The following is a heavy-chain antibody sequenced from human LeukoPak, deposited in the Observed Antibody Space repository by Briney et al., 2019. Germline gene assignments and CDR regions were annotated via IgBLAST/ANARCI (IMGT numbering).Heavy chain of an antibody. Sequence: GASVKVSCKASGYTFTSYGISWVRQAPGQGLEWMGWISAYNGNTNYAQKLQGRVTMTTDTSTSTAYMELRSLRSDGTAVYYCASGGLLWFGEHHAFDIWGQGTMVTVSS. J-gene: IGHJ3*02. CDR2: ISAYNGNT. D-gene: IGHD3-10*01. CDR1: GYTFTSYG. V-gene: IGHV1-18*01. CDR3: ASGGLLWFGEHHAFDI.